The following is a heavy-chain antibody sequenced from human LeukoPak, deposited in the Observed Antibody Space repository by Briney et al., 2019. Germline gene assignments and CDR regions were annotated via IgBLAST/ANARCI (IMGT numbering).Heavy chain of an antibody. CDR3: ARQRDGYNSH. CDR1: GYTFTGYY. V-gene: IGHV1-2*02. CDR2: INPNSGGT. J-gene: IGHJ4*02. D-gene: IGHD5-24*01. Sequence: ASVNLFCNASGYTFTGYYMHWVRQAPGQGLEWMGWINPNSGGTNYAQKFQGRVTMTRDTSISTAYMELSRLRSDDTAVYYCARQRDGYNSHWGQGTLVTVSS.